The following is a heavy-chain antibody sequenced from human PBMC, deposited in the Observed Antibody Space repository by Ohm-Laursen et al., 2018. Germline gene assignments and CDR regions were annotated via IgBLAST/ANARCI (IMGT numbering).Heavy chain of an antibody. D-gene: IGHD3-10*01. CDR3: ARGARRITMVRGAPVWFDP. CDR2: INPNSGGT. V-gene: IGHV1-2*02. Sequence: GASVKVSCKASGYTFTGYYMHWVRQAPGQGLEWMGWINPNSGGTNYAQKFQGRVTMTRDTSISTAYMELSRLRSDDTAVYYCARGARRITMVRGAPVWFDPWGQGTLVTVSS. CDR1: GYTFTGYY. J-gene: IGHJ5*02.